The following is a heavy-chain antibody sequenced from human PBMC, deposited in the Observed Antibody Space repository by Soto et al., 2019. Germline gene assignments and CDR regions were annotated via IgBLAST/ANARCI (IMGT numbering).Heavy chain of an antibody. D-gene: IGHD5-12*01. CDR1: GGSISSYY. CDR3: ARHQGYSAPYRFDY. V-gene: IGHV4-59*08. Sequence: QVQLQESGPGLVKPSETLFLTCTVSGGSISSYYWSWIRQPPGTGLEWIGYIYNSETTNYNPSLKSRVTISVDTSKNQFSLKLSSVTAADTAVYYCARHQGYSAPYRFDYWGQGTLVTVSS. J-gene: IGHJ4*02. CDR2: IYNSETT.